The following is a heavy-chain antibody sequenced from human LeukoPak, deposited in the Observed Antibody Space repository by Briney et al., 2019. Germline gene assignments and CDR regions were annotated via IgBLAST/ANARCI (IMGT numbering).Heavy chain of an antibody. CDR2: ISSSSSYI. Sequence: GGSLRLSCAASGFTFSSYSMNWVRKAPGKGLEWVSSISSSSSYIYYADSVKGRFTISRDNAKNSLYLQMNSLRAEDTAVYYCASEGVDTAMVDYWGQGTLVTVSS. CDR3: ASEGVDTAMVDY. J-gene: IGHJ4*02. V-gene: IGHV3-21*01. CDR1: GFTFSSYS. D-gene: IGHD5-18*01.